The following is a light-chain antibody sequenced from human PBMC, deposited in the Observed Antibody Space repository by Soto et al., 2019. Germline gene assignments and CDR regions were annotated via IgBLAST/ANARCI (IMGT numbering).Light chain of an antibody. Sequence: DIVMTQSPLSLPVTPGEPASISCRSSQSLLHSNGYNYLDWYLQKPGQSPQLLIYLGSNRSSGVPDRFSGSGSGTDFTLKIGRVEAEDVGVYYCMQALQTPRTFGQGT. CDR1: QSLLHSNGYNY. V-gene: IGKV2-28*01. CDR2: LGS. CDR3: MQALQTPRT. J-gene: IGKJ1*01.